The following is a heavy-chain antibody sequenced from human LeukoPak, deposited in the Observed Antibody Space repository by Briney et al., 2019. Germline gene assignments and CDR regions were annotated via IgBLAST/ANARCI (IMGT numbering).Heavy chain of an antibody. CDR1: GFTFSRYA. CDR2: VTSNGGST. V-gene: IGHV3-64D*09. J-gene: IGHJ4*02. CDR3: VKSSGSSWYMFDY. Sequence: GSLRLSCSASGFTFSRYAMHWVRQAPGKGLEYVSGVTSNGGSTYYADSVKGRFTISRDNSKNTLYPQMSTLRAEDTAVYYCVKSSGSSWYMFDYWGQGTLVTVSS. D-gene: IGHD6-13*01.